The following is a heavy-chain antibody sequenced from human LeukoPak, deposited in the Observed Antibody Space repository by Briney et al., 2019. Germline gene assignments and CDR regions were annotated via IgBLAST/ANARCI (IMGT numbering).Heavy chain of an antibody. J-gene: IGHJ3*02. Sequence: GGSLRLSCAASGFTFSNYEMYWVRQAPGKGLEWVSYIHSSGTSMYYADSVKGRFTISRDNAKNSLYLQMNSLRAEDTAVYYCAKGGYCSGGTCYLFNAFDIWGQGTMVPVSS. D-gene: IGHD2-15*01. CDR3: AKGGYCSGGTCYLFNAFDI. V-gene: IGHV3-48*03. CDR2: IHSSGTSM. CDR1: GFTFSNYE.